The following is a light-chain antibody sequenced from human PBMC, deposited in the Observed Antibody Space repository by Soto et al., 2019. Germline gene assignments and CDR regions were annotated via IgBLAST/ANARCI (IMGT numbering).Light chain of an antibody. CDR1: SSDVGAYNY. V-gene: IGLV2-11*01. J-gene: IGLJ1*01. CDR3: CSYAGSYTFV. Sequence: QSALTQPRSVSGSPGQSVTISCTGTSSDVGAYNYFSWYQQDPGKAPKVIIYDVNKRPSGVPDRFSGSRSGNTASLTISGLQTEDEADYYCCSYAGSYTFVFGTGTKLTVL. CDR2: DVN.